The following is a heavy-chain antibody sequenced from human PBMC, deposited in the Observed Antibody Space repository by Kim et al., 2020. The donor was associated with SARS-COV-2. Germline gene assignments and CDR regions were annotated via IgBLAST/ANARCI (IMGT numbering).Heavy chain of an antibody. CDR1: GFTFSNAW. CDR2: IKSKTDGGTT. CDR3: TTDLYVKSNYNYYYGMYV. J-gene: IGHJ6*02. D-gene: IGHD2-2*02. Sequence: GGSLRLSCAASGFTFSNAWMSWVRQAPGKGLEWVGRIKSKTDGGTTDYAAPVKGRFTISREDSKNTLYLQMHSLKTKDTAVYYCTTDLYVKSNYNYYYGMYVCGQGTTFTVSS. V-gene: IGHV3-15*01.